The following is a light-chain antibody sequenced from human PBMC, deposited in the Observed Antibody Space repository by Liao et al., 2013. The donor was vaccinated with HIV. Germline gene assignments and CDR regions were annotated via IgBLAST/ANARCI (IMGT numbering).Light chain of an antibody. CDR3: QAWETNSDHLCV. CDR2: QDS. Sequence: SYELTQPPSVSVSPGQTASITCSGDKLGDKYACWYQQKPGQSPVLVIYQDSKRPSGIPERFSGSNSGNTATLTISGTQAMDEADYYCQAWETNSDHLCVFGGGTKLTVL. V-gene: IGLV3-1*01. CDR1: KLGDKY. J-gene: IGLJ3*02.